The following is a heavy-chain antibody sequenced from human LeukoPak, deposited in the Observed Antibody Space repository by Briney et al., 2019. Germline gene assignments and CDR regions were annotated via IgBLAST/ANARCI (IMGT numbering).Heavy chain of an antibody. CDR1: GYTFTGYY. J-gene: IGHJ4*02. Sequence: ASVNVSCKASGYTFTGYYMHWVRQAPGQGLEWMGWISAYNGDTHYAQNLQGRVTMTTDTSTSTAYMEVRSLRSDDTAVYYCARDPTNTSGYYAYFDYWGQGTLVTVSS. CDR2: ISAYNGDT. V-gene: IGHV1-18*04. D-gene: IGHD5-12*01. CDR3: ARDPTNTSGYYAYFDY.